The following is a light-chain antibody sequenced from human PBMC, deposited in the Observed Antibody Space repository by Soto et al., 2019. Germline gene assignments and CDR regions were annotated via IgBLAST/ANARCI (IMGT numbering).Light chain of an antibody. V-gene: IGKV3-15*01. CDR3: QKYKSWPQIT. CDR2: GVS. CDR1: QAISSN. Sequence: EILMTQSPATLSLSRGSRSTRSCRANQAISSNLAWYQQKPGQAPTLLIYGVSTRAIGVPARFSGSGSGTEFTLTISSLKSEDYAVYYCQKYKSWPQITFGHGKRLEIK. J-gene: IGKJ5*01.